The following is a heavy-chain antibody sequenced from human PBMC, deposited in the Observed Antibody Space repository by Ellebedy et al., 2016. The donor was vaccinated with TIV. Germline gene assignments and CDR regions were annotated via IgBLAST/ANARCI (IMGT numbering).Heavy chain of an antibody. Sequence: SETLSLTXTVSGASISSSSYTWGWIRQPPGKGLEWIASISDRGTTYYNPSLKSRATISLDTSKNQFSLRLNPLTAADTAIYYCARELRWFEEPRYDHWGQGTQVIVSS. CDR2: ISDRGTT. CDR3: ARELRWFEEPRYDH. V-gene: IGHV4-39*07. D-gene: IGHD3-10*01. J-gene: IGHJ4*02. CDR1: GASISSSSYT.